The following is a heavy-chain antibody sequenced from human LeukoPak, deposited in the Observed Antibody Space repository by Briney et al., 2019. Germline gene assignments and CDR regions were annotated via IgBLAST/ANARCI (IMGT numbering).Heavy chain of an antibody. J-gene: IGHJ4*02. CDR3: ARDGITGTYFDN. CDR1: GGSINSYY. V-gene: IGHV4-59*01. Sequence: SETLSLTCTVSGGSINSYYWSWIRQPPGKGLEWIGYIYDSGSTNYNPSLKSRVTISVDTSKNQFSLRLRSVTAADTALYYCARDGITGTYFDNWGQGTLVTVSS. CDR2: IYDSGST. D-gene: IGHD1-20*01.